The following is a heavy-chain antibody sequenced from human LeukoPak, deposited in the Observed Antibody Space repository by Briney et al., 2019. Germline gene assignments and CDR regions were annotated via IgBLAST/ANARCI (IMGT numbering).Heavy chain of an antibody. CDR3: ARAGRGYYDSSGYYPY. J-gene: IGHJ4*02. D-gene: IGHD3-22*01. Sequence: ASVKVSCKASGYSFTSYDLSWVRQAPGQGLEWMGWISAYNGNTNYAQQLQGRVTMTTDTSTSTAYMELRSLRSDDTAVYYCARAGRGYYDSSGYYPYWGQGTLVTVSS. CDR1: GYSFTSYD. CDR2: ISAYNGNT. V-gene: IGHV1-18*01.